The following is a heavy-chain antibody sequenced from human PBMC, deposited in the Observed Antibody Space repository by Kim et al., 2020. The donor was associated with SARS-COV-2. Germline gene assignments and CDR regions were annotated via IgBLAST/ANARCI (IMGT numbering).Heavy chain of an antibody. D-gene: IGHD3-10*01. V-gene: IGHV3-64*05. CDR1: GFTFSNYA. J-gene: IGHJ3*01. CDR3: VTRNYYNSWGYYEGAPF. CDR2: ISSDGGST. Sequence: GGSLRLSCSASGFTFSNYAMHRVRQAPGKGLEYVSAISSDGGSTYYADSVKGRFTISRDNSKNMLYVQMSSLRVEDTAIYYCVTRNYYNSWGYYEGAPF.